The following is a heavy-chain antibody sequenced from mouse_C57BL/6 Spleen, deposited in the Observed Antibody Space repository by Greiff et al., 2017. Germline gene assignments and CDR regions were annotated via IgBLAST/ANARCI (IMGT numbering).Heavy chain of an antibody. V-gene: IGHV5-2*01. CDR2: INSDGGST. CDR1: EYEFPSHD. Sequence: EVKLVESGGGLVQPGESLKLSCESNEYEFPSHDMSWVRKTPEKRLELVAAINSDGGSTYYPDTMERRFIISRDNTKKTLYLQMSSLRAEDTALYYCARVGGPYYAMDYWGQGTSVTVSS. J-gene: IGHJ4*01. CDR3: ARVGGPYYAMDY.